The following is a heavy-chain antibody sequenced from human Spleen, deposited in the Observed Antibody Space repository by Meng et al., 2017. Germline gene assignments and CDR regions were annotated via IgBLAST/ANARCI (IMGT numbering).Heavy chain of an antibody. J-gene: IGHJ5*02. CDR2: VSHIGNT. CDR1: GGSFSGYY. V-gene: IGHV4-34*01. CDR3: ARDYCSGDSCYSGELNWFDP. D-gene: IGHD2-15*01. Sequence: SETLSLTCAFSGGSFSGYYGTWIRQPPGKGLEWIGEVSHIGNTKYNPSLKSRLNILVDPSKNQFSLSLSSVIAADTAVYYCARDYCSGDSCYSGELNWFDPWGQGTLVTVSS.